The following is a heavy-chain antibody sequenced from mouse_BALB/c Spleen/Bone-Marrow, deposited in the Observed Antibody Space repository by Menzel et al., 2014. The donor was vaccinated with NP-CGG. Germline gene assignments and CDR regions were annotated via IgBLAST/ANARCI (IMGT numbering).Heavy chain of an antibody. CDR3: ARQDGFDY. Sequence: EVKLQESGGGLVKPGGSLKLSCAASGFTFSNYAMSWVRPTPEKRLEWVAIISSGGSYTYYPDSVKGRFTISRDNAKTILYLQMSSLRSEDTAMYYCARQDGFDYWGQGTTLTVSS. J-gene: IGHJ2*01. CDR2: ISSGGSYT. V-gene: IGHV5-9-3*01. D-gene: IGHD2-3*01. CDR1: GFTFSNYA.